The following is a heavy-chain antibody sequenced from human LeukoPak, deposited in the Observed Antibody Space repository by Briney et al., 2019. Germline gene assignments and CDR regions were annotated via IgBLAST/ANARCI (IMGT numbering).Heavy chain of an antibody. J-gene: IGHJ6*04. CDR1: GGSISSSNW. CDR3: ARDKPPGYCSSTSCPYYYYYGMDV. D-gene: IGHD2-2*01. CDR2: IYHSGST. V-gene: IGHV4-4*02. Sequence: PSGTLSLTCAVSGGSISSSNWWSWVRQPPGKGLEWIREIYHSGSTNYNPSLKSRVTISVDKSKNQFSLKLSSVTAADTAVYYCARDKPPGYCSSTSCPYYYYYGMDVWGKGTTVTVSS.